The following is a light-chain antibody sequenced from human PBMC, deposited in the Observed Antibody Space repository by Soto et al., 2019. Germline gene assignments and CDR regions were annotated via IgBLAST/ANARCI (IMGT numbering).Light chain of an antibody. Sequence: ALTQPASVSGSPGQSITISCTGTSSDVGGYNYVSWYQQHPGKAPKLMIYEVSNRPSGVSNRFSGSKSGNTASLTISGLQAEDEADYYCSSYTSINTWVFGGGTKLTVL. CDR2: EVS. CDR3: SSYTSINTWV. J-gene: IGLJ3*02. V-gene: IGLV2-14*01. CDR1: SSDVGGYNY.